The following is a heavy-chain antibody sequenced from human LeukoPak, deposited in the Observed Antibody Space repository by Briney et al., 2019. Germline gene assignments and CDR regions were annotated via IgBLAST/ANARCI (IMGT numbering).Heavy chain of an antibody. CDR2: FDPEDGET. Sequence: ASVKVSCKVSGYTLTELSMHWVRQAPGKGLEWMGGFDPEDGETIYAQKFQGRVTMTEDTSTDTAYMELSSLRSEDTAVYYRATDQPGYGYGDGYFDYWGQGTLVTVSS. CDR3: ATDQPGYGYGDGYFDY. V-gene: IGHV1-24*01. J-gene: IGHJ4*02. D-gene: IGHD5-18*01. CDR1: GYTLTELS.